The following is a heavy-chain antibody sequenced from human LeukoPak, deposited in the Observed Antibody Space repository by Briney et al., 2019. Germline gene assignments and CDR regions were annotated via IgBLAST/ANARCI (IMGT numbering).Heavy chain of an antibody. CDR3: AKDREGLGNDYFDY. CDR1: GFTFDDYA. V-gene: IGHV3-9*01. Sequence: GRSLRLSCAASGFTFDDYAMHWVRQAPGKGLEWVSGISWNSGSIGYADSVKGRFTISGDNAKNSLYLQMNSLRAEDTALYYCAKDREGLGNDYFDYWGQGTLVTVSS. J-gene: IGHJ4*02. CDR2: ISWNSGSI.